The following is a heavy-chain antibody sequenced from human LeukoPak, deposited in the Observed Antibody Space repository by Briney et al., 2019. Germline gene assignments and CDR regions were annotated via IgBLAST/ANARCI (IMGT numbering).Heavy chain of an antibody. V-gene: IGHV3-23*01. D-gene: IGHD2-15*01. CDR2: ISGSGAAP. CDR1: GFTFSSYA. Sequence: GGSLRLSCAASGFTFSSYAMSWVRQAPGKGLEWVSAISGSGAAPTYADSVKGRFTISRDNSMNTLYLQMNSLRADDTAVYYCANDLRRLRVVDFDCWGQRTRVTVSS. J-gene: IGHJ4*02. CDR3: ANDLRRLRVVDFDC.